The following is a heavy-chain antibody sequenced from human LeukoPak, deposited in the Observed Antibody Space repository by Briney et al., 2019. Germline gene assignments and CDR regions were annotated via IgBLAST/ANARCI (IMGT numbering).Heavy chain of an antibody. CDR1: GGSISSGGYY. J-gene: IGHJ4*02. Sequence: SETLSLTCTVSGGSISSGGYYWGWIRQHPGKGLEWIGYIYYSGSTYYNPSLKSRVTISVDTSKNQFSLKLSSVTAADTAVYYCARTSMTTVTTFDYWGQGTLVTVSS. D-gene: IGHD4-17*01. V-gene: IGHV4-31*03. CDR2: IYYSGST. CDR3: ARTSMTTVTTFDY.